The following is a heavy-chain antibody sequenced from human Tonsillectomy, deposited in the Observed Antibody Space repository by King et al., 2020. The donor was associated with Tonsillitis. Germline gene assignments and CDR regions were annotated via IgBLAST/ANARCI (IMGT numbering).Heavy chain of an antibody. Sequence: VQLQESGPGLVKPSETLSLTCTVSGGSISSYYWSWIRQPPGKGLEWIGYIYYSGSTNYNPSLKSRVTISVDTSKNQFSLKLSSVTAADTAVNYCACADYYGSGSYFLETSPNYYFGMAVWCQGTTVTVSS. CDR2: IYYSGST. V-gene: IGHV4-59*08. D-gene: IGHD3-10*01. J-gene: IGHJ6*02. CDR1: GGSISSYY. CDR3: ACADYYGSGSYFLETSPNYYFGMAV.